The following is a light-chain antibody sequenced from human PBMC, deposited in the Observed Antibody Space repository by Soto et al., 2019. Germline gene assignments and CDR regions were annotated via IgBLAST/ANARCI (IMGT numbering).Light chain of an antibody. CDR1: QSVSSSY. J-gene: IGKJ5*01. CDR2: DAS. Sequence: EIVLTQSPATLSLSPGERATPSCGASQSVSSSYLAWYQQKPGLAPRLPIYDASSRATGIPDRFSGSGSGTDFTLTISRLEPEDFAVYYCQQYGSSPITFGQGTRLEIK. CDR3: QQYGSSPIT. V-gene: IGKV3D-20*01.